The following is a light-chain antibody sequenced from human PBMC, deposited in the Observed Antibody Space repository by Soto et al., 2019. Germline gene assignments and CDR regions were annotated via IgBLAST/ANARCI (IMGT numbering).Light chain of an antibody. V-gene: IGLV2-8*01. CDR3: SSYAGSKNFVV. Sequence: QSVLTQPASVSGSPGQSITISCTGTSSDVGGYNYVSWYRHHPGKAPKLLIYEVIKRPSGIPDRFSGSKSDNTASLTVSGLQGEDEADYYCSSYAGSKNFVVFGGGTKVTVL. J-gene: IGLJ2*01. CDR1: SSDVGGYNY. CDR2: EVI.